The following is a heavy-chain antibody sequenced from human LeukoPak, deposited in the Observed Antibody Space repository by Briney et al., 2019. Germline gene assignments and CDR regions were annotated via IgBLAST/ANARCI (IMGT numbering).Heavy chain of an antibody. J-gene: IGHJ5*02. V-gene: IGHV7-4-1*02. CDR1: GYTFTSYA. Sequence: ASVKVSCKASGYTFTSYAMNWVRQAPGQGLEWMGWINTNTGNPTYAQGFTGRFVFSLDTSVSTAYLQISSLKAEDTAVYYCARDPPSGTNGGDWFDPWGQGTLVTVSS. D-gene: IGHD3-10*01. CDR2: INTNTGNP. CDR3: ARDPPSGTNGGDWFDP.